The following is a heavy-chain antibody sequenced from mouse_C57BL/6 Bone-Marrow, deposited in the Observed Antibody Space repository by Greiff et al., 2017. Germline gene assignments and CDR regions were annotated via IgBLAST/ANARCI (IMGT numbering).Heavy chain of an antibody. CDR3: ARESTTVVYWYCDV. CDR1: GFSLNSYA. J-gene: IGHJ1*03. D-gene: IGHD1-1*01. V-gene: IGHV2-9-1*01. Sequence: QVQLQQSGPGLVAPSQSLSITCTVSGFSLNSYAISWVRQPPGKGLEWLGVIWTGGGTNYNSAFKSRLSISKDNSKSQVFLKMSSLQTDDTARYYCARESTTVVYWYCDVWGTGTAVTVSS. CDR2: IWTGGGT.